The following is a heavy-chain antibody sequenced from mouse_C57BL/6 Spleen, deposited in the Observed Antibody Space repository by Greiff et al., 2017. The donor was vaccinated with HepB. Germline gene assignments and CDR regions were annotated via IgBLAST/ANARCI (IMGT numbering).Heavy chain of an antibody. CDR1: GYTFTSYG. Sequence: VQLKQSGAELARPGASVKLSCKASGYTFTSYGISWVKQRTGQGLEWIGEIYPRSGNTYYNEKFKGKATLTADKSSSTAYMELRSLTSEDSAVYFCARYYGSSQYYYAMDYWGQGTSVTVSS. V-gene: IGHV1-81*01. CDR2: IYPRSGNT. CDR3: ARYYGSSQYYYAMDY. D-gene: IGHD1-1*01. J-gene: IGHJ4*01.